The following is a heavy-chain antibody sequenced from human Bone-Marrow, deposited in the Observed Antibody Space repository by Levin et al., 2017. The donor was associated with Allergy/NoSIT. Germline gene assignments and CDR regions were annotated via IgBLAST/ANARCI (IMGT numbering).Heavy chain of an antibody. CDR1: GFTVSSNY. CDR2: IYSGGST. V-gene: IGHV3-66*01. J-gene: IGHJ4*02. Sequence: LSLTCAASGFTVSSNYMSWVRQAPGKGLEWVSVIYSGGSTYYADSVKGRFTISRDNSKNTLYLQMNSLRAEDTAVYYCATERGSLGYWGQGTLVTVSS. D-gene: IGHD5-12*01. CDR3: ATERGSLGY.